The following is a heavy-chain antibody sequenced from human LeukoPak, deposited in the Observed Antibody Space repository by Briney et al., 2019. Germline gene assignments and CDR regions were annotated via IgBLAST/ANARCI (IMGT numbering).Heavy chain of an antibody. V-gene: IGHV3-15*01. CDR3: TTDVVTMVRGVTSGGRTYNWFDP. Sequence: PGGSLRLSCAASGFTFSNAWMSWVRQAPGKGLEWVGRIKSKTDGGTTDYAAPVKGRFTISRDDSKNTLYLQMNSLKTEDTAVYYCTTDVVTMVRGVTSGGRTYNWFDPWGQGTLVTVSS. CDR2: IKSKTDGGTT. J-gene: IGHJ5*02. D-gene: IGHD3-10*01. CDR1: GFTFSNAW.